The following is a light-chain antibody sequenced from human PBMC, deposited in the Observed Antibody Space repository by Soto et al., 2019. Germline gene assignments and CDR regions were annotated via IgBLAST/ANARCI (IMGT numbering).Light chain of an antibody. V-gene: IGLV1-44*01. CDR3: ATWDDSRKGV. CDR2: TNN. CDR1: TSNIGSHS. Sequence: QSVLTQPPSASGTPGQRVSISCAGSTSNIGSHSVNWFQHLPGTAPKLLISTNNQRPSGVPDRFSAYKSGTSASLVISGLQSEDGADYYCATWDDSRKGVFGTGTKLTVL. J-gene: IGLJ1*01.